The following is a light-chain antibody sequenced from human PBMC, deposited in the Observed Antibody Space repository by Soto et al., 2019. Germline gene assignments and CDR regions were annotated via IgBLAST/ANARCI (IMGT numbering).Light chain of an antibody. CDR1: QSINIW. CDR2: DAS. J-gene: IGKJ4*01. CDR3: QQYNSYSRS. Sequence: IQMTQSPSTLSASVGDRVTITCRASQSINIWLAWYQQKPGKAPKLLIYDASSLQSGVPSRFRGSTSGTEFTLTISSLQPDDFATYYCQQYNSYSRSFGGGTKVDIK. V-gene: IGKV1-5*01.